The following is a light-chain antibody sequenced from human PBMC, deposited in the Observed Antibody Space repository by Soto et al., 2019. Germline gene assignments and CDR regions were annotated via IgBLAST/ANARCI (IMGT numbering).Light chain of an antibody. CDR1: QGISNH. CDR2: AAS. CDR3: QQSYSSPPT. J-gene: IGKJ1*01. V-gene: IGKV1-39*01. Sequence: DIQMTQSPSSLSASVEDRVIITCRASQGISNHLNWYQQKPGKAPKLLIFAASSLQSGVPSRFSGSRSGPDFTLTISSLQPEDFATYYRQQSYSSPPTFGQGTKVHIK.